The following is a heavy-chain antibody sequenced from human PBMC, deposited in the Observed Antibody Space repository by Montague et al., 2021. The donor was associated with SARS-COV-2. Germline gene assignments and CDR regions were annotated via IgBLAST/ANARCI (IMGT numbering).Heavy chain of an antibody. J-gene: IGHJ3*01. CDR1: GVSVNNYY. Sequence: SETLSLTCSVSGVSVNNYYWAWIRQTPEKGLEWIGYIYYTGSTNYNPSLRNRITISIDTSANQFSQKLRSVTPADTAAYYCVRDFYDTSDYFQGTFDVWGHGTVVSVSS. D-gene: IGHD3-22*01. CDR3: VRDFYDTSDYFQGTFDV. CDR2: IYYTGST. V-gene: IGHV4-59*02.